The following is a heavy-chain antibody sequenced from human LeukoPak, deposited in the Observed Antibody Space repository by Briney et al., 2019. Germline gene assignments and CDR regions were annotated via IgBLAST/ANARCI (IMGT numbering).Heavy chain of an antibody. CDR2: ISSFSGTI. V-gene: IGHV3-48*04. CDR3: ARDYISRMATITPGDY. J-gene: IGHJ4*02. Sequence: PGGSLRLSCVAAGLTFSRYSMDWVRQAAGKGREWVSYISSFSGTINYADSVKGRFTISRDNAKNSLYLQMNSLRAEDTAVYYCARDYISRMATITPGDYWGQGTLVTVSS. CDR1: GLTFSRYS. D-gene: IGHD5-24*01.